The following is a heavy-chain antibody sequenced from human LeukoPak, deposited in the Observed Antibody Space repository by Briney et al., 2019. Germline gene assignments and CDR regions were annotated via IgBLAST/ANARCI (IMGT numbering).Heavy chain of an antibody. CDR1: GGSISPYY. D-gene: IGHD2-2*01. Sequence: SETLSLTCTVSGGSISPYYWAWIRQPPGKGLEWIGSIYYSGSTYYNPSLKSRVTTSVDTSKNQFSLKLSSVTAADTAVYYCARTSSTVDYWGQGILVTVSS. V-gene: IGHV4-39*07. J-gene: IGHJ4*02. CDR2: IYYSGST. CDR3: ARTSSTVDY.